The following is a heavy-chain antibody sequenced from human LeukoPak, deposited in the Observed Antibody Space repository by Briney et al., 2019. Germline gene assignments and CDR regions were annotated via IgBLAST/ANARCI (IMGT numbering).Heavy chain of an antibody. CDR3: ARPDVDTAMVTPFDY. Sequence: GRSLRLSCAASGFTFDDYAMHWVRQAPGKGLEWVSGISWNSGSIGYADSVKGRFTISRDNAKNSLYLQMNSLRAEDTALYYCARPDVDTAMVTPFDYWGQGTLVTVSS. D-gene: IGHD5-18*01. V-gene: IGHV3-9*01. J-gene: IGHJ4*02. CDR2: ISWNSGSI. CDR1: GFTFDDYA.